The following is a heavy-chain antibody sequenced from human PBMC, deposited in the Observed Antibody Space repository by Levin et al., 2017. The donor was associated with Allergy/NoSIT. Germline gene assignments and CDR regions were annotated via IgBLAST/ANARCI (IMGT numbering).Heavy chain of an antibody. CDR1: GFTFGDYT. D-gene: IGHD5-18*01. CDR3: TRGAYSYGL. V-gene: IGHV3-49*03. Sequence: SCTASGFTFGDYTMSWFRQAPGKGLEWVGFIGSRASGGTTQYAASVKGRITISRDDSKSIAYLQMNSLTTEDTAVYYCTRGAYSYGLWGQGTLVTVSS. CDR2: IGSRASGGTT. J-gene: IGHJ4*02.